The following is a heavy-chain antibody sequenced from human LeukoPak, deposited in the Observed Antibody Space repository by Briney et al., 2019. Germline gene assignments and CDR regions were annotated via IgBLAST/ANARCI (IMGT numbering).Heavy chain of an antibody. D-gene: IGHD6-6*01. CDR1: GGTFSSYA. Sequence: ASVKVSCKASGGTFSSYAISWVRQAPGQGLEWMGRIIPIFGTASYAQKFQGRVTITTDESTSTAYMELSSLRSEDTAVYYCASSIGQLVRGDYWGQGTLVTVSS. V-gene: IGHV1-69*05. CDR3: ASSIGQLVRGDY. CDR2: IIPIFGTA. J-gene: IGHJ4*02.